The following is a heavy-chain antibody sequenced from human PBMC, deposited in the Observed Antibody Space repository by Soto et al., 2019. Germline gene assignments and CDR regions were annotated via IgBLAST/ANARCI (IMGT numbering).Heavy chain of an antibody. V-gene: IGHV1-69*09. Sequence: QAQLVQSGAEVKKPGSSVKVSCTASGGTFGNHAISWVRQAPGQGLEWMGGIIPVLGVGDNAQKFQGRVTITADTSTNTAYMELSSLRSDDTAHYYCAREAGYSYGYVFDYWGQGTLVIVSS. CDR3: AREAGYSYGYVFDY. J-gene: IGHJ4*02. CDR2: IIPVLGVG. CDR1: GGTFGNHA. D-gene: IGHD5-18*01.